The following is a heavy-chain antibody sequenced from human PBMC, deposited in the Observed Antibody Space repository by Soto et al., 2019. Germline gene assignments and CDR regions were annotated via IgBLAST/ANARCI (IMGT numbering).Heavy chain of an antibody. J-gene: IGHJ4*02. CDR2: IWYGGSNK. V-gene: IGHV3-33*01. CDR3: ARDSGSSSSHFDY. Sequence: HPGGSLRLSCAASGFTFSSYGMHWVRQAPGKGLEWVAVIWYGGSNKYYADSVKGRFTISRDNSKNTLYLQMNSLRAEDTAVYYCARDSGSSSSHFDYWGQGTLVTVSS. D-gene: IGHD6-6*01. CDR1: GFTFSSYG.